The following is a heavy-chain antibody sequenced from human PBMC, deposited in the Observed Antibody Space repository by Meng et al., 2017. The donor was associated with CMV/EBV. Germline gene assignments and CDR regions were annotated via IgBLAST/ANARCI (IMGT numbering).Heavy chain of an antibody. V-gene: IGHV3-11*01. CDR1: GFTFSDYY. CDR2: ISSSGSTI. Sequence: SLKISCAASGFTFSDYYMSWIRQAPGKGLEWVSYISSSGSTIYYADSVKGRFTISRDNAKNSLYLQMNSLRAEDTAVYYCARERSKLDSSGYDDWGQGTLVTVSS. J-gene: IGHJ4*02. CDR3: ARERSKLDSSGYDD. D-gene: IGHD3-22*01.